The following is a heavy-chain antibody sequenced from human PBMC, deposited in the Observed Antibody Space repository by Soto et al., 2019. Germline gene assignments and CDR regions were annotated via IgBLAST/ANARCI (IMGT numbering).Heavy chain of an antibody. D-gene: IGHD7-27*01. CDR1: GGSFSGYY. V-gene: IGHV4-34*01. Sequence: QVQLQQWGAGLLKPSETLSRTCAVYGGSFSGYYWSWIRQTPGKGLEWIGEINHSGSTNYNPSLKSRVTISVDTSKDQFSLKLSSVTAADTAVYYCARGWGRIFDYWGQGTLVTVSS. CDR2: INHSGST. CDR3: ARGWGRIFDY. J-gene: IGHJ4*02.